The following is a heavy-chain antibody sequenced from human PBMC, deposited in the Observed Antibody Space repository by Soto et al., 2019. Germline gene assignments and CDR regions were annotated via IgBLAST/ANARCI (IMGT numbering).Heavy chain of an antibody. D-gene: IGHD2-21*02. CDR2: IWYDGSNK. V-gene: IGHV3-33*01. J-gene: IGHJ3*02. Sequence: GGSLRLSCAASGFTFSSYGMHWVRQAPGKGLEWVAVIWYDGSNKYYADSVKGRFTISRDNSKNTLYLQMNSLRAEDTAVYYCARDRWGLKNFDIWGQGTMVTVSS. CDR3: ARDRWGLKNFDI. CDR1: GFTFSSYG.